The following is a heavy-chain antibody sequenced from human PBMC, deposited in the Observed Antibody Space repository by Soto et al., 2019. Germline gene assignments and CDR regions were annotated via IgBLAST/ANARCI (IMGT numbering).Heavy chain of an antibody. D-gene: IGHD6-6*01. V-gene: IGHV4-30-4*01. CDR2: IYHSGNT. CDR1: GGSISSGDYY. Sequence: QVQLQESGPGLVKPSQTLSLTCTVSGGSISSGDYYWSWIRQPPGKGLEWIGYIYHSGNTYYNPSLKSRVTISVDTSKNRFSLKLSSVTAADTAVYYCARERPDGARLDPWGQGTLVTVSS. CDR3: ARERPDGARLDP. J-gene: IGHJ5*02.